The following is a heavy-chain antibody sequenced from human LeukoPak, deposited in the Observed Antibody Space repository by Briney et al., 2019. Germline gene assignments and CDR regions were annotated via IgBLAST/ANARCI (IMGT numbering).Heavy chain of an antibody. V-gene: IGHV3-30*18. CDR1: GFTFSSYG. Sequence: PGGSLRLSCAASGFTFSSYGMHWVRQAPGKGLEWVAVISYDGSNKYYADSVKGRFTISRDNSKNTLYLQMNSLRAEDTAVYYCAKDSDSYGSYFDYWGQGTLVTVSS. CDR3: AKDSDSYGSYFDY. CDR2: ISYDGSNK. J-gene: IGHJ4*02. D-gene: IGHD5-18*01.